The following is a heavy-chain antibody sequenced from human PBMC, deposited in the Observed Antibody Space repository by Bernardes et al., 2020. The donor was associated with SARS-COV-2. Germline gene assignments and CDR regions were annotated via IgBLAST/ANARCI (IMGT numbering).Heavy chain of an antibody. J-gene: IGHJ3*01. CDR1: GDSISSGGYF. CDR3: AAVKTKEAASAAFDV. CDR2: IYSSGRT. V-gene: IGHV4-61*02. Sequence: SETLSLTCTVSGDSISSGGYFWSWILQSAGKGLECIGRIYSSGRTDYNPSLRGRVTISVDTSKNQFSLNLKSVTAADTALYYCAAVKTKEAASAAFDVWGRGTMVTVSS. D-gene: IGHD2-15*01.